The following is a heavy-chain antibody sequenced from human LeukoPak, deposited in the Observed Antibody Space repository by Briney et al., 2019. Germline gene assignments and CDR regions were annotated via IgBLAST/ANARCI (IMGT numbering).Heavy chain of an antibody. Sequence: SETLSLTCTVSGDSISSYYCSWIRQPPGKGLEWIGYIYYSGSTNYNPSLKSRVTISVDTSKNQFSLKLSSVTAADTAVYYCARVGYDPFSYYYYMDVWGKGTTVTVSS. V-gene: IGHV4-59*01. CDR1: GDSISSYY. D-gene: IGHD1-1*01. CDR3: ARVGYDPFSYYYYMDV. J-gene: IGHJ6*03. CDR2: IYYSGST.